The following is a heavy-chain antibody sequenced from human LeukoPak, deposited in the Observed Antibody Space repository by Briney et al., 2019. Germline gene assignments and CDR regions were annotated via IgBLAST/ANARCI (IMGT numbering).Heavy chain of an antibody. CDR3: ARDRIVVVPAAMRDYYYYMDV. CDR2: IYYSGST. J-gene: IGHJ6*03. Sequence: PSETLSLTCTVSGASIISDTYYWGWIRQPPGKGLEWIGSIYYSGSTYYNPSLKSRVTMSVDTSKNQFSLKLSSVTAADTAVYYCARDRIVVVPAAMRDYYYYMDVWGKGTTVTVSS. CDR1: GASIISDTYY. D-gene: IGHD2-2*01. V-gene: IGHV4-39*07.